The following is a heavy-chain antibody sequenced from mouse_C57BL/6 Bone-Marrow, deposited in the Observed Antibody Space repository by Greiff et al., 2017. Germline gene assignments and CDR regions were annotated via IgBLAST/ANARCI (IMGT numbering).Heavy chain of an antibody. V-gene: IGHV1-26*01. CDR1: GYTFTDYY. CDR2: INPNNGGT. CDR3: ARYYYGSSSGYAMDY. D-gene: IGHD1-1*01. J-gene: IGHJ4*01. Sequence: EVQLQQSGPELVKPGASVKISCKASGYTFTDYYMNWVKQSHGKSLEWIGDINPNNGGTSYNQKFKGKATLTVDKSSSTAYMELRSLTSEDSAVYYCARYYYGSSSGYAMDYWGQGTSVTVSA.